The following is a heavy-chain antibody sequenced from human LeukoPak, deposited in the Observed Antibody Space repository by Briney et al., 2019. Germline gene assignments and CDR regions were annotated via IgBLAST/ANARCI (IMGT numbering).Heavy chain of an antibody. CDR2: IYTSGST. CDR1: GGSISSGGYY. Sequence: PSETLSLTCTVSGGSISSGGYYWSWIRQPAGKGLEWIGRIYTSGSTNYNPSLKSRVTISVDKSKNQFSLKLSSVTAADTAVYYCARGPPYSSGWHWGHPFDYWGQGTLVTVSS. V-gene: IGHV4-61*02. D-gene: IGHD6-19*01. J-gene: IGHJ4*02. CDR3: ARGPPYSSGWHWGHPFDY.